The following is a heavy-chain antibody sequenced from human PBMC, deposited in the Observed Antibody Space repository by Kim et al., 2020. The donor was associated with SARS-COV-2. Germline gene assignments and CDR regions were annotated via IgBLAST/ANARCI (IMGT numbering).Heavy chain of an antibody. J-gene: IGHJ4*02. CDR2: T. Sequence: TNSSPSFQGHVTISADKSISTAYLQWSSLKASDTAMYYCARGAWRIGFDYWGQGTLVTVSS. V-gene: IGHV5-10-1*01. CDR3: ARGAWRIGFDY.